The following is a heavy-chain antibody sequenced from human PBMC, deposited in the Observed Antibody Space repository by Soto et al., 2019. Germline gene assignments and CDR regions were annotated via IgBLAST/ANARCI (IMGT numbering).Heavy chain of an antibody. D-gene: IGHD2-15*01. CDR1: GYTFTSYD. Sequence: ASVKVACKASGYTFTSYDMHWVRQAPGQGREWMGIINPSGGSTSYAQKFQGRVTMTRDTSTSTVYMELSSLRSEDTAVYYCARDLPPCSGGSCYSSYYYGMDVWGQGTTVTVSS. V-gene: IGHV1-46*01. CDR3: ARDLPPCSGGSCYSSYYYGMDV. J-gene: IGHJ6*02. CDR2: INPSGGST.